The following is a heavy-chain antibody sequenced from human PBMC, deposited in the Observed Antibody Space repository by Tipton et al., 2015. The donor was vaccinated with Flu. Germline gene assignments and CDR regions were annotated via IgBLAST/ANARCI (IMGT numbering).Heavy chain of an antibody. Sequence: TLSLTCTVSGGSISGFYWNWIRQPPGGGLEWIGNIFNSGTTNYNPSLQSRVTISVDTSTNQFSLELRSVTAADTAVYYCVRSHGGYWGQGTLVTVSS. CDR3: VRSHGGY. CDR2: IFNSGTT. V-gene: IGHV4-59*01. D-gene: IGHD2-15*01. CDR1: GGSISGFY. J-gene: IGHJ4*02.